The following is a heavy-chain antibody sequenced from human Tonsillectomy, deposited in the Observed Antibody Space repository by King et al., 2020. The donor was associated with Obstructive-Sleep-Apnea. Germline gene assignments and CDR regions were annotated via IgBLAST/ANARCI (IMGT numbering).Heavy chain of an antibody. CDR3: ARAMGILTGYTQPLYYYGMDV. CDR2: RSCDGGNK. Sequence: VQLVESGGGVVQPGRSLRLSCAASGFIFSSYLMHWVRQAPGTGREWVAVRSCDGGNKYYAYSLKGHFTISRDNSKNRLSLQMNSLRAEDTAVYYCARAMGILTGYTQPLYYYGMDVWGQGTTVTVSS. V-gene: IGHV3-30*04. J-gene: IGHJ6*02. D-gene: IGHD3-9*01. CDR1: GFIFSSYL.